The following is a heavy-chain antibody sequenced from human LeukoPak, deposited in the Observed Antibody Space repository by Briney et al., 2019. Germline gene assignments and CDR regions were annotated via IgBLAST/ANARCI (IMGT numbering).Heavy chain of an antibody. CDR1: GRSNSSYY. J-gene: IGHJ4*02. Sequence: SETVSLICSVCGRSNSSYYWIWLREPPGKGVEWLGYISNNGSTNSNPSLRSRVTISVNTSKNLFSLKLSSVTAADTAVYYCATHYGDLYLPFDYWGQGTLVTVSS. CDR3: ATHYGDLYLPFDY. CDR2: ISNNGST. D-gene: IGHD4-17*01. V-gene: IGHV4-59*08.